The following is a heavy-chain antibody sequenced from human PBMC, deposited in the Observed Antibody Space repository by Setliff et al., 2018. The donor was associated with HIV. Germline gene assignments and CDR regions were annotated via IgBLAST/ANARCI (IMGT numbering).Heavy chain of an antibody. V-gene: IGHV4-34*01. CDR1: GGSFSGYY. CDR2: IIHSGGT. Sequence: SETLSLTCAVYGGSFSGYYWTWIRQSPGRGLEWIGEIIHSGGTNYNRSLKSRVTISVDTSKNQFSLNLSSVTAADTAVYYCARGGLGVVGAIDYWSQGTLVTVSS. J-gene: IGHJ4*02. CDR3: ARGGLGVVGAIDY. D-gene: IGHD2-15*01.